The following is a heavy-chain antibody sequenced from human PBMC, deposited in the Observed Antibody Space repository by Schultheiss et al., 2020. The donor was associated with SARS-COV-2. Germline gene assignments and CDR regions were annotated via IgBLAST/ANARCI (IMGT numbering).Heavy chain of an antibody. D-gene: IGHD2-2*03. CDR3: ARDLDIVVVPAAGDDY. CDR1: GYTFTSYY. CDR2: INPNSGGT. J-gene: IGHJ4*02. V-gene: IGHV1-2*02. Sequence: ASVKVSCKASGYTFTSYYMHWVRQAPGQGLEWMGWINPNSGGTNYAQKFQGRVTMTRDTSISTAYMELRSLRSDDTAVYYCARDLDIVVVPAAGDDYWGQGTLVTVSS.